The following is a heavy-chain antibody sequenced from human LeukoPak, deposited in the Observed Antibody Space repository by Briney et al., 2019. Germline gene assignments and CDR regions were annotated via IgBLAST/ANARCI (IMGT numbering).Heavy chain of an antibody. Sequence: GGSLRLSCAASGFTFSSYGMHWVRQAPGKGLEWVAFIRYDGSNKYYADSVKGRFTISRDNSKNTLYLQMNSLRAEDTAVYYCAKVGVTTIYYYYMDVWGKGTTVTVSS. D-gene: IGHD4-11*01. V-gene: IGHV3-30*02. CDR1: GFTFSSYG. CDR2: IRYDGSNK. CDR3: AKVGVTTIYYYYMDV. J-gene: IGHJ6*03.